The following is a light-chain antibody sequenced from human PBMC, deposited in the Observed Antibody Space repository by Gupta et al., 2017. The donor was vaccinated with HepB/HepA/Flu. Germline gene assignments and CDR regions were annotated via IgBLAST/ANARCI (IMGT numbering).Light chain of an antibody. J-gene: IGKJ1*01. CDR3: QQYKDYSSCT. CDR1: QSISSW. CDR2: KAS. V-gene: IGKV1-5*03. Sequence: DIQMTQSPSTLSASVGDRVTITCRASQSISSWLAWYQQKPGKAPKLLIYKASSLESGVPSRFSGSGSGTEFTLTISSRQPDDFATYYCQQYKDYSSCTFGQGTKVEIK.